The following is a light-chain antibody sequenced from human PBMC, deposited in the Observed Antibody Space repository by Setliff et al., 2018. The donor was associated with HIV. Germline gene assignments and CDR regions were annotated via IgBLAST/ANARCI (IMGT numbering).Light chain of an antibody. Sequence: QSVLTQPASVSGSPGQSITISCTGTSSDVGGYDYVSWYQHHPGKAPKLIIYEVNDRPSGVSNRFSGSKSGNTASLTISGLQAEDEADYYCSSYTSSSSYVFGAGTKVTV. V-gene: IGLV2-14*01. CDR3: SSYTSSSSYV. CDR1: SSDVGGYDY. CDR2: EVN. J-gene: IGLJ1*01.